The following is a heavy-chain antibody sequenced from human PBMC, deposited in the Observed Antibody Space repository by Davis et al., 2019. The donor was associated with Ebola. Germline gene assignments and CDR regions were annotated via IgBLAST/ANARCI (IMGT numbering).Heavy chain of an antibody. V-gene: IGHV4-39*07. J-gene: IGHJ4*02. CDR3: ARSSTFGSGWFDY. CDR1: GGSISSSSYY. D-gene: IGHD3-16*01. CDR2: INHSGST. Sequence: MPSETLSLTCTVSGGSISSSSYYWSWIRQPPGKGLEWIGEINHSGSTNYNPSLKSRVTISVDTSKNQFSLQLNSVTPEDTAVYYCARSSTFGSGWFDYWGQGTLVTVSS.